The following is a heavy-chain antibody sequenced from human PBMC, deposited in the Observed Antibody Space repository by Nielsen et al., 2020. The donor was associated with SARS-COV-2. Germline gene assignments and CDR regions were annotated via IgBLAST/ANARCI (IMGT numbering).Heavy chain of an antibody. CDR1: GDSVSSHDW. Sequence: SETLSLTCAVSGDSVSSHDWWTWVRQSPGKGLEWIGEVSHSGSTNYNPSLKGRVTVSVNPSKNQFSLKMTSMTAADTAVYYCARAPDVDVLTGDYPDGFDVWGQGTGVIVSS. CDR3: ARAPDVDVLTGDYPDGFDV. V-gene: IGHV4-4*02. D-gene: IGHD3-9*01. J-gene: IGHJ3*01. CDR2: VSHSGST.